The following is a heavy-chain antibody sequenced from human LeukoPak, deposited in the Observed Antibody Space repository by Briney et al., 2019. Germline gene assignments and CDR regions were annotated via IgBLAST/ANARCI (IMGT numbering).Heavy chain of an antibody. CDR2: ISSSSSYI. CDR3: AKSHHVTAIDY. V-gene: IGHV3-21*04. Sequence: GGSLRLSCAASGFTFSSYSMNWVRQAPGKGLEWVSSISSSSSYIYYADSVKGRFTISRDNAKNSLYLQMNSLRAEDTAVYYCAKSHHVTAIDYWGQGTLVTVSS. J-gene: IGHJ4*02. D-gene: IGHD2-21*02. CDR1: GFTFSSYS.